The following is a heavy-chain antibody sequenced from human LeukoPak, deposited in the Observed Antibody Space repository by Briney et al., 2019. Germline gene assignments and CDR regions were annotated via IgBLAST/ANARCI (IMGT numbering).Heavy chain of an antibody. CDR2: FDPEDGET. CDR3: ARSYQSPQGYDFWSGYYTTPRGGFDY. Sequence: ASVKVSCKVSGYTLTELSMHWVRQAPGKGLEWMGGFDPEDGETIYAQKFQGRVTMTEDTSTDTAYMELSSLRSEDTAVYYCARSYQSPQGYDFWSGYYTTPRGGFDYWGQGTLVTVSS. CDR1: GYTLTELS. V-gene: IGHV1-24*01. D-gene: IGHD3-3*01. J-gene: IGHJ4*02.